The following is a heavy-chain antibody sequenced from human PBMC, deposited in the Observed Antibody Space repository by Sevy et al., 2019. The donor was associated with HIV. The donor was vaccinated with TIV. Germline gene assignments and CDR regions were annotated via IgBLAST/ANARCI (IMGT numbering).Heavy chain of an antibody. CDR3: AGDPVAPNPAGMDV. CDR1: GYTFTDYY. V-gene: IGHV1-2*06. J-gene: IGHJ6*02. D-gene: IGHD5-12*01. CDR2: INPNSGDT. Sequence: ASVKVSCKASGYTFTDYYMHWVRQAPGQGLEWMGRINPNSGDTNFVQKFQGRVTMTRDTSISTAYMELSRLTSDDTAVYYCAGDPVAPNPAGMDVWGQGTTVTVSS.